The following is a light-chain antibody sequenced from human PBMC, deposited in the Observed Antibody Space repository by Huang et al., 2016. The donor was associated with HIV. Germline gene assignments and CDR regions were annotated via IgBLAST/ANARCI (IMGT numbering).Light chain of an antibody. Sequence: EIVMTQSPATLSVSPGERATLSCRASQGVSSNLAWYQQKPGQGPRLLIYGASTRATGSPARFSGSESGTEFTLTISSLQSEDFAVYYCQQYNNWPPHTFGQGTKLEIK. J-gene: IGKJ2*01. CDR3: QQYNNWPPHT. CDR2: GAS. V-gene: IGKV3-15*01. CDR1: QGVSSN.